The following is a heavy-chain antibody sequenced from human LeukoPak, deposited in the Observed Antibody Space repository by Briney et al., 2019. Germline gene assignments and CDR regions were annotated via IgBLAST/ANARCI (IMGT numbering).Heavy chain of an antibody. CDR3: AKVPVLRYFDWLLYFDY. CDR1: GFTFSSYA. J-gene: IGHJ4*02. V-gene: IGHV3-23*01. D-gene: IGHD3-9*01. CDR2: ISGSGGST. Sequence: GGSLRLSCAASGFTFSSYAMSWVRQAPGKGLEWVSAISGSGGSTYYADSVKGRFTISRDNSKNTLYLQMNSLRAEDTAVYYCAKVPVLRYFDWLLYFDYWGQGTLVTVSS.